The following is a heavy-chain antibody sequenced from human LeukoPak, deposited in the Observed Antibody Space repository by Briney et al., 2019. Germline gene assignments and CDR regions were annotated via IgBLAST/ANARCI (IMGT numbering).Heavy chain of an antibody. CDR1: GYSISSGYY. Sequence: SETLSLICAVSGYSISSGYYWGWIRPPPGKGLEWIGSIYHSGSTYYNPSLKSRVTISVDTSKNQFSLKLSSVTAADTAVYYCARDDTNWFDPWGQGTLVTVSS. CDR2: IYHSGST. CDR3: ARDDTNWFDP. D-gene: IGHD3-22*01. V-gene: IGHV4-38-2*02. J-gene: IGHJ5*02.